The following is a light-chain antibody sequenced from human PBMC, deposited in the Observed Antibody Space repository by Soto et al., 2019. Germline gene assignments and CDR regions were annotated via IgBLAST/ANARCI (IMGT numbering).Light chain of an antibody. CDR3: MQAIQTPFT. CDR1: QSLLHSNGYNY. V-gene: IGKV2-28*01. Sequence: DNVMTQSPLSLPVTPGEPASISCMSSQSLLHSNGYNYLDWYLQKPGQSPQLLIYLGSNRASGVPDRFSGSGSGTDFTLKISRVEAEDVGVYYCMQAIQTPFTFGPGTKVDI. CDR2: LGS. J-gene: IGKJ3*01.